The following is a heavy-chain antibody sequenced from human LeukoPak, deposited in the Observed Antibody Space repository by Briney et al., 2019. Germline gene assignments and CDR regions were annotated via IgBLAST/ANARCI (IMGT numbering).Heavy chain of an antibody. D-gene: IGHD2-15*01. CDR1: GFTFSSYW. CDR2: IKQDGSKK. V-gene: IGHV3-7*01. CDR3: ARGVGDNGILGY. Sequence: PGGSLRLSCAASGFTFSSYWMTWVRQAPGKGLEWVANIKQDGSKKDYVDSVKGRFTIFRDNAKDSLYPQMNSLRVEDTAVYYCARGVGDNGILGYWGRGTMVAVSS. J-gene: IGHJ4*02.